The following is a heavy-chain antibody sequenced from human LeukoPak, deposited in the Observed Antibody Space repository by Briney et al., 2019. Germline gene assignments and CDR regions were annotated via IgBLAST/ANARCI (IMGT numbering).Heavy chain of an antibody. CDR2: ISGSGGST. CDR3: ARLGIYDSSGYYLAAFDY. D-gene: IGHD3-22*01. J-gene: IGHJ4*02. Sequence: QAGGSLRLSCAASGFTFSSYAMSWVRQAPGKGLEWVSAISGSGGSTYYADSVKGRFTISRDNSKNTLYLQMNSLRAEDTAVYYCARLGIYDSSGYYLAAFDYWGQGTLVTVSS. V-gene: IGHV3-23*01. CDR1: GFTFSSYA.